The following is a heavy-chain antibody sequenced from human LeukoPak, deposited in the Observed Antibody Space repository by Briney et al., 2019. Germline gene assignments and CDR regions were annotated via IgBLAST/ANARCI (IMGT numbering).Heavy chain of an antibody. CDR1: GFTCSSYA. V-gene: IGHV3-23*01. D-gene: IGHD2-15*01. Sequence: PGGSLRLSCAASGFTCSSYAMSWVRQAPGKGLEWVSGISGSGGSTYYADSVKGRFTISRDNSKNTLYLQMNSLRAEDTAVYYCAKLSRVVVVAPFDYWGQGTLVTVSS. CDR3: AKLSRVVVVAPFDY. J-gene: IGHJ4*02. CDR2: ISGSGGST.